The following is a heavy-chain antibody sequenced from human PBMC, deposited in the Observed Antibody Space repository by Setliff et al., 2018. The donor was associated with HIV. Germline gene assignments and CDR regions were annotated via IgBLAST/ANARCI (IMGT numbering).Heavy chain of an antibody. CDR1: GFSLNNYW. CDR3: ARKLRPGHGVDV. D-gene: IGHD3-10*01. J-gene: IGHJ6*02. CDR2: IDLDGSEK. V-gene: IGHV3-7*01. Sequence: GGSLRLSCVASGFSLNNYWMCWVRQAPGQGLEWVANIDLDGSEKNYVESVKGRFTISRDNAENSLYLQMNSLRADDTATYYCARKLRPGHGVDVWGQGTTVTVSS.